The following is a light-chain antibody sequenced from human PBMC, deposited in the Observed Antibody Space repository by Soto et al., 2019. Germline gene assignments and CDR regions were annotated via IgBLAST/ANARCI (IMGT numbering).Light chain of an antibody. CDR2: GAS. CDR1: QSVSSN. J-gene: IGKJ1*01. Sequence: EIVMTQSPATLSVSPGERATLSCRASQSVSSNLAWYQQKPGQAPRLLTYGASTRATGIPARFSGSGSGTEFTLTISSLKSEDFAVYYGQQYNNWHSWTFGHGTKVDIK. V-gene: IGKV3-15*01. CDR3: QQYNNWHSWT.